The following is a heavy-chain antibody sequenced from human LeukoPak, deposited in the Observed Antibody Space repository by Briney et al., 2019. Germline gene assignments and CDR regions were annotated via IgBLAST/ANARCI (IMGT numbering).Heavy chain of an antibody. V-gene: IGHV3-53*01. D-gene: IGHD3-3*01. J-gene: IGHJ3*02. CDR2: IYSGGST. Sequence: GGSLRLSCAASGFTVSSNYMSWVRQAPGKGLEWVSVIYSGGSTYYADSVKGRFTISRDNSKNTLYLQMNSLRAEDTAVYYCARGAYYDFWSGYYHDAFDIWGQGTMVTVSS. CDR3: ARGAYYDFWSGYYHDAFDI. CDR1: GFTVSSNY.